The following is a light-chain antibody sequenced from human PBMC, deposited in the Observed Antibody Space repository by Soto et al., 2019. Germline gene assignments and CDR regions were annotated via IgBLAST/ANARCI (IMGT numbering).Light chain of an antibody. J-gene: IGLJ1*01. CDR3: TSFTSGSTPYV. Sequence: SAVTQPASVSGSPGQSITISCTGTSNDVGGFNYVSWYQQLPGKAPKLVIYDVTHRTSGVSDRFSGSRSGNTASLTISGLHAEDDADYYCTSFTSGSTPYVLGTGTKLTVL. V-gene: IGLV2-14*03. CDR2: DVT. CDR1: SNDVGGFNY.